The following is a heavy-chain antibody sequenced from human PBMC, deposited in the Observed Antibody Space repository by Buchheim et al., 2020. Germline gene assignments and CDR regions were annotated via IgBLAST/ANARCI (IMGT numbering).Heavy chain of an antibody. D-gene: IGHD3-10*01. CDR3: ARAGSVGSVDF. CDR1: GFTFSSYA. CDR2: ISYDGSNK. Sequence: QVQLVESGGGVVQPGRSLRLSCAASGFTFSSYAMHWVRQAPGKGLEWVAVISYDGSNKYYADSVKGRFTISRDNAKNSLYLQMSSLRVEDTAVYYCARAGSVGSVDFWGQGTL. V-gene: IGHV3-30-3*01. J-gene: IGHJ4*02.